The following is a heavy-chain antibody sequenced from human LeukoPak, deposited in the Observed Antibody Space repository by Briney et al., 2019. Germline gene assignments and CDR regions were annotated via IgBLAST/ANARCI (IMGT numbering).Heavy chain of an antibody. CDR2: ITGSGNII. D-gene: IGHD2-2*02. V-gene: IGHV3-21*01. CDR3: ANSYTDTWFYFDH. CDR1: GFTFTSYT. Sequence: PGGSLRLSCAASGFTFTSYTMNWVRQSPGKGLEWVSSITGSGNIINYADSVKGRFTISRDNSENSLYLQLNSLTAEDTAFYYCANSYTDTWFYFDHWGQGTLVTVSS. J-gene: IGHJ4*02.